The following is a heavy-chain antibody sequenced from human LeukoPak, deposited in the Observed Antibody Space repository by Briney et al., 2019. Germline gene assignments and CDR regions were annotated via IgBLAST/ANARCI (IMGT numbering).Heavy chain of an antibody. Sequence: GGSLRLSCAASGFTFSTYVMSWVRQAPGKGLEWVANIKQDGSDKYYVDSVKGRFTISRDNAKNSLYLQMNSLRAEDTAVYYCARDLDYWGQGTLVTVSS. V-gene: IGHV3-7*05. CDR2: IKQDGSDK. CDR1: GFTFSTYV. CDR3: ARDLDY. J-gene: IGHJ4*02.